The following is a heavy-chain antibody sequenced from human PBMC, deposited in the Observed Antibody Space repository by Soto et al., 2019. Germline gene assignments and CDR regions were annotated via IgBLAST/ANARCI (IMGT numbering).Heavy chain of an antibody. CDR2: IVPLLGRA. CDR3: VRGRGKSGTT. J-gene: IGHJ5*02. V-gene: IGHV1-69*06. Sequence: QVHLVQSEPEVKKPGSSVKVSCETSGDTSRSYVISWVRQAPGQGLEWVGGIVPLLGRATYAQNFQGRVTITADTSTPTAYMELTSLRSEDTAVYYCVRGRGKSGTTWGQGTLVTVSS. CDR1: GDTSRSYV. D-gene: IGHD1-7*01.